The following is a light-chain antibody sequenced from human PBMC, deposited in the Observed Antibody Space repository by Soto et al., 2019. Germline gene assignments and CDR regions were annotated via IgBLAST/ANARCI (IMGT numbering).Light chain of an antibody. CDR3: QQYSTSRT. CDR1: QSLNSN. Sequence: SQSPFIVSGKKGERATVSCRASQSLNSNLAWYQQKPGQAPRLLIIGASERVTTIPARFSGSGSGTDFSPTTSRRLHPDFAVEYYSQQYSTSRTFGQRTKADIK. CDR2: GAS. V-gene: IGKV3-15*01. J-gene: IGKJ1*01.